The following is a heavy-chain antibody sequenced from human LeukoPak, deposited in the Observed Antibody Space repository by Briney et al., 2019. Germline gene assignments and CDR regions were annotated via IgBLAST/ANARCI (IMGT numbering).Heavy chain of an antibody. V-gene: IGHV4-34*01. D-gene: IGHD6-6*01. J-gene: IGHJ4*02. CDR1: GGSFSGYY. Sequence: SETLSLTCAVYGGSFSGYYWSWIRQPPGKGLEWIGEINYSGSTNYNPSLKSRVTISVDTSKNQFSLKLSSVTAADTAVYYCSRPTAARRGRVGFDYWGQGTLVTVSS. CDR3: SRPTAARRGRVGFDY. CDR2: INYSGST.